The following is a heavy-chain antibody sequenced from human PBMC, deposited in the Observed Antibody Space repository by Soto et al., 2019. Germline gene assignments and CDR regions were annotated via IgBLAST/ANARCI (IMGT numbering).Heavy chain of an antibody. J-gene: IGHJ2*01. CDR3: ARVTIAVAGTAGYFDR. V-gene: IGHV3-30-3*01. Sequence: QVQLVESGGGVVQPGRSLRLSCAASGFTFSSYAMHWVRQAPGKGLEWVAVISYDGSNKYYADSVKGRFTISRDNSKNTLYLQMNSLRAEDTALYYCARVTIAVAGTAGYFDRWAVAPWSLSPQ. CDR1: GFTFSSYA. CDR2: ISYDGSNK. D-gene: IGHD6-19*01.